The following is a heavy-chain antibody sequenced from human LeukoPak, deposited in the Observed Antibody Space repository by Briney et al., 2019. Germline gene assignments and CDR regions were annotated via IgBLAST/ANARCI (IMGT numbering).Heavy chain of an antibody. Sequence: SETLSLTCTVSGDSISSFYWSWLRQPPGKGLEWIGYIYYSGSTNYNPSLKSRVTISVDTSKSQFSLKLSSVTAADTAVYYCARGVVIAPQTFDYWGQGTLVTVSS. CDR3: ARGVVIAPQTFDY. D-gene: IGHD2-21*01. CDR1: GDSISSFY. V-gene: IGHV4-59*01. CDR2: IYYSGST. J-gene: IGHJ4*02.